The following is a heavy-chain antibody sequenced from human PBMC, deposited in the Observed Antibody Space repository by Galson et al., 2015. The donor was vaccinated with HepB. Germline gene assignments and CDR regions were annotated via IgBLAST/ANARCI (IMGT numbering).Heavy chain of an antibody. CDR2: IRSKANSYAT. J-gene: IGHJ6*02. D-gene: IGHD3-3*01. Sequence: SLRLSCAASGFTFSGSAMHWVRQASGKGLEWVGRIRSKANSYATAYAASVKGRFTISRDDSKNTAYLQMNSLRAEDTGIYYCVKGTMFGVVYQYGMDVWGQGTTVTVSS. CDR1: GFTFSGSA. CDR3: VKGTMFGVVYQYGMDV. V-gene: IGHV3-73*01.